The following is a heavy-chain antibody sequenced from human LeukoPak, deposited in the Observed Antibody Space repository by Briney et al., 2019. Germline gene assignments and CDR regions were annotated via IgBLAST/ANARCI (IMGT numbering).Heavy chain of an antibody. CDR3: ARDLYYDSSGYSGY. D-gene: IGHD3-22*01. J-gene: IGHJ4*02. Sequence: GGSLRLSCAASGFTFSSYAMSWVRQAPGKGLEWVSYISSSGSTIYYADSVKGRFTISRDNAKNSLYLQMNSLRAEDTAVYYCARDLYYDSSGYSGYWGQGTLVTVSS. CDR1: GFTFSSYA. V-gene: IGHV3-48*04. CDR2: ISSSGSTI.